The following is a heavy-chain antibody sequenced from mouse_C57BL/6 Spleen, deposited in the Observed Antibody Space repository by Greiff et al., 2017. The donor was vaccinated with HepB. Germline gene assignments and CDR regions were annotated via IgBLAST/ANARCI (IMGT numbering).Heavy chain of an antibody. Sequence: QVQLQQPGAELVMPGASVKLSCTASGYTFTNYCMHWVKQRPGQGLEWIGEIDPADSYTNYNQKFKGKATLTVDKSSSTAYMQLSSLTSEDSAVYYCARGGHYMPSFDYWGQGTTLTVSS. CDR1: GYTFTNYC. CDR3: ARGGHYMPSFDY. J-gene: IGHJ2*01. V-gene: IGHV1-69*01. D-gene: IGHD1-2*01. CDR2: IDPADSYT.